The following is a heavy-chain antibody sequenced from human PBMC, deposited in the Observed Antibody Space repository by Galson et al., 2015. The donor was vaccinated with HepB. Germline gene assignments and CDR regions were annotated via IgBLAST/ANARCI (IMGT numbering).Heavy chain of an antibody. D-gene: IGHD6-19*01. V-gene: IGHV3-30*03. J-gene: IGHJ4*02. CDR1: GFTLSNAW. Sequence: LRLSCAASGFTLSNAWMHWVRQAPGKGLEWVAVISYDGSNKYYADSVKGRFTISRDNAKNLVFLQMNSLRAEDTAVYYCARDGSGWSRDFWGQGTLVTVSS. CDR3: ARDGSGWSRDF. CDR2: ISYDGSNK.